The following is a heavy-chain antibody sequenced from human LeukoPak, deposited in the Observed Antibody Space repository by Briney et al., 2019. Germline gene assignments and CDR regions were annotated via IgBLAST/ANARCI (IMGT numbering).Heavy chain of an antibody. CDR3: TAGRAYCLLDF. CDR1: GYRFTKLS. CDR2: FDLVHGDT. V-gene: IGHV1-24*01. J-gene: IGHJ4*02. Sequence: ASVKVSCKVSGYRFTKLSRHWVRQAPGKGLEWLGGFDLVHGDTIYAQKFQGRVTMTEDTSTDTSYMELSSLGSEDTAVYFCTAGRAYCLLDFWGQGTLVIVSS. D-gene: IGHD2-21*01.